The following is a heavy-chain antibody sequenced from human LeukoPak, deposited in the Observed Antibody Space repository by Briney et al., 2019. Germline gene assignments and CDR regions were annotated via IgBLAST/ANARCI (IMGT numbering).Heavy chain of an antibody. CDR3: AKDGRYYDFWSAKDYYFDY. V-gene: IGHV3-23*01. CDR1: GFTFSSYA. J-gene: IGHJ4*02. Sequence: GGSLRLSCAASGFTFSSYAMSWVRQAPGKGLEWVSGISSSGSGGNTYYADSVKGRFTISRDNSKNTLYLQMNSLRAEDTAVYYCAKDGRYYDFWSAKDYYFDYWGQGTLVTVSS. D-gene: IGHD3-3*01. CDR2: ISSSGSGGNT.